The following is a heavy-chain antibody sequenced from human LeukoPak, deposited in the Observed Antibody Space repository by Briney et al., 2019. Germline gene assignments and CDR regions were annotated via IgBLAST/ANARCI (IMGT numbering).Heavy chain of an antibody. CDR1: GYTFTSYA. CDR2: SNAGNGNT. Sequence: ASVRVSCKASGYTFTSYAMHWVRQAPGQRLEWVGWSNAGNGNTKYSQEFQGRVTITTDTSTSTAYMELRSLRSDDTAVYYCARGWVDYYDSYAFDIWGQGTMVTVSS. CDR3: ARGWVDYYDSYAFDI. J-gene: IGHJ3*02. V-gene: IGHV1-3*02. D-gene: IGHD3-22*01.